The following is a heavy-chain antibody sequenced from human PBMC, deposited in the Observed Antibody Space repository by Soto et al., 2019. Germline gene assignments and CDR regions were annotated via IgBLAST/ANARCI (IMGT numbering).Heavy chain of an antibody. CDR3: AGELRYCTRTSCYPHREVLKGFFFDY. J-gene: IGHJ4*02. CDR1: GFTLSDYY. CDR2: INSGGNTM. V-gene: IGHV3-11*01. D-gene: IGHD2-2*01. Sequence: GSLRLSCTASGFTLSDYYMNWIHQARGNGLEWVADINSGGNTMYYADSVKGRFTISRDNARNSLYLQMNSLTAEDTAVYYCAGELRYCTRTSCYPHREVLKGFFFDYWGQGTQV.